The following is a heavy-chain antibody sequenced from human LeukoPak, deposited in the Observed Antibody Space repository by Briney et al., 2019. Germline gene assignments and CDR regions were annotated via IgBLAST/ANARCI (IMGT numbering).Heavy chain of an antibody. J-gene: IGHJ4*02. Sequence: GGSLRLSCVASGFTFSSYAMSWVRQAPGKGLEGVSSISASGGNTYYADSVQGRFTISRDNSKNTLHLQMNSLRAEDTVVFYCAKGDRSGSYSYFDYWGQGTRDTVSS. D-gene: IGHD3-10*01. V-gene: IGHV3-23*01. CDR2: ISASGGNT. CDR3: AKGDRSGSYSYFDY. CDR1: GFTFSSYA.